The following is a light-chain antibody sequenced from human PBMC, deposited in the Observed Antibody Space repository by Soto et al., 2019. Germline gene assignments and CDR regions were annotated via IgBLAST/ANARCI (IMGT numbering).Light chain of an antibody. Sequence: QSVLTQPPSASGTPGQRITISCSGSSSNIGNDFVYWYQHLPGTAPKLLIYHDNQRPSGVPDRFSGSKSGTSASLVIGGLRSEDDADYYCASLEDSLRGYVFGTATKRTVL. J-gene: IGLJ1*01. CDR1: SSNIGNDF. CDR2: HDN. CDR3: ASLEDSLRGYV. V-gene: IGLV1-47*02.